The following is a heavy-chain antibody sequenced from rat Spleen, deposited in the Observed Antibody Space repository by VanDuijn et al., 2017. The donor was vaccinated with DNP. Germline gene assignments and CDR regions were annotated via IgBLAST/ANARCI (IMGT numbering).Heavy chain of an antibody. Sequence: EVKLVESGGGLVQPGRSLKLSCAASGFNFNDYWMDWVRQAPGKGLEWIGEINKDSSTINYTPSLKDKFTISRDDSKRSIYLQMNNLKEEDTAIYYCGGFGVDWGQGVMVTVSS. D-gene: IGHD4-3*01. CDR1: GFNFNDYW. J-gene: IGHJ2*01. CDR2: INKDSSTI. V-gene: IGHV4-2*01. CDR3: GGFGVD.